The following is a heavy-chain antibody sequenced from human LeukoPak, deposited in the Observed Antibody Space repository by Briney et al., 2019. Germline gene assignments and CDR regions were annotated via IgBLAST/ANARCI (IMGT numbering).Heavy chain of an antibody. J-gene: IGHJ3*02. D-gene: IGHD2-21*02. V-gene: IGHV5-51*01. CDR1: GYSFTSYW. CDR2: IYPGDSDT. Sequence: GESLKISCKGSGYSFTSYWIGWVRQMPGKGLEWMGIIYPGDSDTRYSPSFQGQVTISADKSVSTAYLQWSSLKASDTAMYYCARISGYCGGDCYRDAFDIWGQGIMVTVSS. CDR3: ARISGYCGGDCYRDAFDI.